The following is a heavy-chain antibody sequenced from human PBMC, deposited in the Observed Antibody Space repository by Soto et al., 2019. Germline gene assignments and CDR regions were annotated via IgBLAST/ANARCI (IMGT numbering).Heavy chain of an antibody. V-gene: IGHV1-69*13. CDR2: IIPIFGTA. CDR3: ARPTRYYYDSSGQSAWFDP. J-gene: IGHJ5*02. CDR1: GYTFTSYA. D-gene: IGHD3-22*01. Sequence: GASVKVSCKASGYTFTSYAMHWVRQAPGQGLEWMGGIIPIFGTANYAQKFQGRVTITADESTSTAYMELSSLRSEDTAVYYCARPTRYYYDSSGQSAWFDPWGQGTMVTVS.